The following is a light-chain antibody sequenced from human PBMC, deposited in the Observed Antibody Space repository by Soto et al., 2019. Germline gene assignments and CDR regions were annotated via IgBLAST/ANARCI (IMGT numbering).Light chain of an antibody. J-gene: IGKJ1*01. CDR2: DAS. V-gene: IGKV3-15*01. Sequence: EIVLTQSPGTLSLSQGERATLSCRASQSVNSNLAWYQQKLGQAPRVLIYDASTRATGIPARFSGSGSGTDFTLTISSLQSEDFAIYYCRHYNNWPPETFGQGTKVDIK. CDR1: QSVNSN. CDR3: RHYNNWPPET.